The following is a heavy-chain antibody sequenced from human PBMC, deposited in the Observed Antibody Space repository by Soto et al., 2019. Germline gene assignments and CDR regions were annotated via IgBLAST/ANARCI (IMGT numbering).Heavy chain of an antibody. J-gene: IGHJ6*02. CDR3: AKHAYYDFWSGLPGMDV. Sequence: GGSLRLSCAASGFTFSSYAVSWVRQAPGKGLEWVSAISGSGGSTYYADSVKGRFTISRDNSKNTLYLQMNSLRAEDTAVYYCAKHAYYDFWSGLPGMDVWGQGTTVTVSS. D-gene: IGHD3-3*01. CDR2: ISGSGGST. CDR1: GFTFSSYA. V-gene: IGHV3-23*01.